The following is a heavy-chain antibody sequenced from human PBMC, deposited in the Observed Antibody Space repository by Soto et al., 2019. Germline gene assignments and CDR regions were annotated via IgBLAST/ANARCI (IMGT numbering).Heavy chain of an antibody. CDR3: ASSGLGGHIDY. CDR1: GFTFSSYW. J-gene: IGHJ4*02. CDR2: INSDGSST. V-gene: IGHV3-74*01. D-gene: IGHD3-10*01. Sequence: EVQLVESGGGLVQPGGSLRLSCAAPGFTFSSYWMHWVRQAPGKGLVWVSRINSDGSSTSYADSVKGRFTISRDNAKNTLYLQMNSLRAEDTAVYYCASSGLGGHIDYWGQGTLVTVSS.